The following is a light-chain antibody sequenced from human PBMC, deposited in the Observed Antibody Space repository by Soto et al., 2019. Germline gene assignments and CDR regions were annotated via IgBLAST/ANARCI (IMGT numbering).Light chain of an antibody. V-gene: IGKV1-5*01. CDR2: DAS. J-gene: IGKJ1*01. Sequence: DIPMTQSPSTLSASVGDRVTIPCRASQSISSWLAWYQQKPGKAPKLLIYDASSLESGVPSRFSGSGSGTEFTLTISSLQPDDFATYYCQQYNSYSWTFGQGTKVDI. CDR1: QSISSW. CDR3: QQYNSYSWT.